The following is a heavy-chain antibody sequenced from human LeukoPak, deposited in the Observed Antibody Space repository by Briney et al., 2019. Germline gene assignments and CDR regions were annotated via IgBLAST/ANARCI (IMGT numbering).Heavy chain of an antibody. D-gene: IGHD3-10*01. V-gene: IGHV1-18*01. CDR1: GYTFTSYG. J-gene: IGHJ4*02. Sequence: GASVKVSCKASGYTFTSYGISWVRQAPGQGLEWMGWISAYNGNTNYAQKLQGRVTITTDESTSTAYMELSSLRSEDTAVYYCARGAVGAGEGFDYWGQGTLVTVSS. CDR3: ARGAVGAGEGFDY. CDR2: ISAYNGNT.